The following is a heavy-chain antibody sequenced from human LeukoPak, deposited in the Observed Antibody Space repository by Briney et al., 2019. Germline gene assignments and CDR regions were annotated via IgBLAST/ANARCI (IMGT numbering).Heavy chain of an antibody. CDR1: GFTFSSYS. CDR3: ARDLDSYGSY. D-gene: IGHD5-18*01. V-gene: IGHV3-53*01. Sequence: GGSLRLSCAASGFTFSSYSINWVRQAPGKGLEWVSVIYSDGSTYYADSVKGRFTISRDNSKNTLYLQMNSLRAEDTAVYYCARDLDSYGSYWGQGTLVTVSS. J-gene: IGHJ4*02. CDR2: IYSDGST.